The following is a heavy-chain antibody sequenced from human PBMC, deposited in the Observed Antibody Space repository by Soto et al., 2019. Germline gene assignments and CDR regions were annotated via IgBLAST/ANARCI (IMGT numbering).Heavy chain of an antibody. Sequence: SETLSLTCTVSGGSISSSSYYWGWIRQPPGKGLEWIGSIYYSGSTYYNPSLKSRVTISVDTSKNQFSLKLSSVTAADTAVYYCARSSIAAAGIHWFDPWGQGTLVTVS. CDR1: GGSISSSSYY. D-gene: IGHD6-13*01. V-gene: IGHV4-39*01. J-gene: IGHJ5*02. CDR2: IYYSGST. CDR3: ARSSIAAAGIHWFDP.